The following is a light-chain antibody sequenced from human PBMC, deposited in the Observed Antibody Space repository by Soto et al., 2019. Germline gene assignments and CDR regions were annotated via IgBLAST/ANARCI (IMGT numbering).Light chain of an antibody. CDR1: SSDVGGYNY. CDR3: CSYAGSYTQV. V-gene: IGLV2-11*01. Sequence: QSALTQPRSVSGSPGQLVTISCTGTSSDVGGYNYVSWYQQHPGKAPKLMIYDVSKRPSGVPDRFSGSKSGNTASLTISGLQAEDEADYYCCSYAGSYTQVFGTGTKLTVL. CDR2: DVS. J-gene: IGLJ1*01.